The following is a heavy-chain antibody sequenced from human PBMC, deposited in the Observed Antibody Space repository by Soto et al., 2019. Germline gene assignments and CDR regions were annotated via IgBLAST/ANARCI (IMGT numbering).Heavy chain of an antibody. V-gene: IGHV4-30-4*01. CDR2: ISYSGST. D-gene: IGHD1-7*01. Sequence: QVQLQESGPGLVKPSQTLSLTCTVSGGSISSGNYYWSWIRQPPGKGLEWIGFISYSGSTYYNASLQSRVTISVDTSKNQFSLNLSFVTAADTAVYYCATMGTSATGLYSFDYWGQGTLVTVSS. J-gene: IGHJ4*02. CDR1: GGSISSGNYY. CDR3: ATMGTSATGLYSFDY.